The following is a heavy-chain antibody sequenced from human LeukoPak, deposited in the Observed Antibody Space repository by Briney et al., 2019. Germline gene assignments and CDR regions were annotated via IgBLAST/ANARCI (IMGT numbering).Heavy chain of an antibody. CDR3: AKSHGNSNLLRYIDY. CDR2: ISGSGGST. J-gene: IGHJ4*02. V-gene: IGHV3-23*01. CDR1: GFTFSSYA. Sequence: PGGSLRLSCAASGFTFSSYAMSWVRQAPGKGLEWVSAISGSGGSTYYADSVKGRFTISRDNSKNTLYLQMNSLRAEDTAVYYCAKSHGNSNLLRYIDYWGQGTLVTVSS. D-gene: IGHD3-9*01.